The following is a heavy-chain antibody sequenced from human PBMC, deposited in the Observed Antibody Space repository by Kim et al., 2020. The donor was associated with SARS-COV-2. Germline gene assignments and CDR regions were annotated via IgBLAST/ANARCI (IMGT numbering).Heavy chain of an antibody. Sequence: QKLQGRVTMTTDTSTSTAYMELRSLRADDTAVYYCARDDYGSGGAGWFDPWGQGTLVTVSS. CDR3: ARDDYGSGGAGWFDP. D-gene: IGHD3-10*01. V-gene: IGHV1-18*01. J-gene: IGHJ5*02.